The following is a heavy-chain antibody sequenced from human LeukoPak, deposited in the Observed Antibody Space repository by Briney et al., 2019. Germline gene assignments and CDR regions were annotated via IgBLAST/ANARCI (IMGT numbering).Heavy chain of an antibody. CDR2: IKQDGSEK. J-gene: IGHJ4*02. D-gene: IGHD3-9*01. CDR1: GFTFSSYW. V-gene: IGHV3-7*01. Sequence: PGGSLRLSCAASGFTFSSYWVSWVRQAPGKGLEWVANIKQDGSEKYYVDSVKGRFTISRDNAKNSLYLQMNSLRAEDTAVYYCARDLRLVEYYDILTGYYNVPSFDYWGQGTLVTVSS. CDR3: ARDLRLVEYYDILTGYYNVPSFDY.